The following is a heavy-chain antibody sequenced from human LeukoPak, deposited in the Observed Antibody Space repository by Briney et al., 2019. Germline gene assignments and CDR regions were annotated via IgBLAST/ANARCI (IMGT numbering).Heavy chain of an antibody. V-gene: IGHV1-69-2*01. CDR2: VDPEDGET. J-gene: IGHJ4*02. D-gene: IGHD2-15*01. CDR1: GYTFTDYY. Sequence: ATVKISCKVSGYTFTDYYMHWVQQAPGKGLEGMGLVDPEDGETIYAEKFQGRVTITADTSTDTAYMELSSLRSEDTAVYHCATAHICSGGSCYSVVDYWGQGTLVTVSS. CDR3: ATAHICSGGSCYSVVDY.